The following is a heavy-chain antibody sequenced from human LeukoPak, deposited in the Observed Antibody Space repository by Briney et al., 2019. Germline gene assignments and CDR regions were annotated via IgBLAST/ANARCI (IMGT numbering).Heavy chain of an antibody. CDR3: ARAAQVGATHFDY. CDR1: GYTFTNYP. Sequence: ASVKVSCKASGYTFTNYPMHWVRLAPGQRLEWMGWINAGNGNTKYSQKFQGRVTITRDTSASTAYMELSSLRSEDTAVYYCARAAQVGATHFDYWGQGTLVTVSS. CDR2: INAGNGNT. V-gene: IGHV1-3*01. J-gene: IGHJ4*02. D-gene: IGHD1-26*01.